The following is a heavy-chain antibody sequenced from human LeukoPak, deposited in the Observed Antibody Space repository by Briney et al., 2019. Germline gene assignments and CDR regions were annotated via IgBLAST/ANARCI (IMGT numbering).Heavy chain of an antibody. CDR1: GYTFTDYY. D-gene: IGHD6-19*01. CDR3: ARGSTRDSSGWYGPGKWFDP. J-gene: IGHJ5*02. Sequence: GASVKVSCKASGYTFTDYYMHWVRQAPGQGLEWMGWINPNSGGTNYAQNFQGRVTMTRDTPISTAFLELSSLRSDDTAVYYCARGSTRDSSGWYGPGKWFDPWGQGTLVTVSS. CDR2: INPNSGGT. V-gene: IGHV1-2*02.